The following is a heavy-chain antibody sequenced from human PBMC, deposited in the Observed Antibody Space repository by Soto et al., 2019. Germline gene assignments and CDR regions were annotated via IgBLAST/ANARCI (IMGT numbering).Heavy chain of an antibody. D-gene: IGHD6-19*01. CDR2: INHSGST. CDR1: GGSFSGYY. V-gene: IGHV4-34*01. J-gene: IGHJ4*02. CDR3: ASHPLYSSGVTDPRAFDY. Sequence: QVQLQQWGAGLLKPSETLSLTCAVYGGSFSGYYWSWIRQPPGKGLGWIGEINHSGSTNYNPSLKSRVTISVDTSKNQFSLKLSSVTAADTAVYYCASHPLYSSGVTDPRAFDYWGQGTLVTVSS.